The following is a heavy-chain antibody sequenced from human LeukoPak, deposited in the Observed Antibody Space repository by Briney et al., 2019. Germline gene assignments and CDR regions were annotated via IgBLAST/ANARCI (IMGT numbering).Heavy chain of an antibody. D-gene: IGHD2-21*02. Sequence: GGSLRLSWVASGSTFDDYIMHWVRQAPGKGLEWVSLIGWDGDATYYADSVKGRFTISRDNSKNSLYLQMNSLRTEDTALYYCAKGAEYCGGDCYLTGDYFDYWGQGTLVTVSS. V-gene: IGHV3-43*01. CDR3: AKGAEYCGGDCYLTGDYFDY. CDR1: GSTFDDYI. CDR2: IGWDGDAT. J-gene: IGHJ4*02.